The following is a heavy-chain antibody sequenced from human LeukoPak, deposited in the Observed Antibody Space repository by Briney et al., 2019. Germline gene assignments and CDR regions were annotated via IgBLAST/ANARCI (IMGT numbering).Heavy chain of an antibody. J-gene: IGHJ4*02. CDR3: AKGTGGHYYDSSGRDY. Sequence: GGSLRLSCAASGFTFSSYGMHWVRQAPGKGLEWVAFIRYDGSNKYYADSVKGRFTISRDNSKNTLYLQMNSLRAEDTAVYYCAKGTGGHYYDSSGRDYWGQGTLVTVSS. D-gene: IGHD3-22*01. V-gene: IGHV3-30*02. CDR1: GFTFSSYG. CDR2: IRYDGSNK.